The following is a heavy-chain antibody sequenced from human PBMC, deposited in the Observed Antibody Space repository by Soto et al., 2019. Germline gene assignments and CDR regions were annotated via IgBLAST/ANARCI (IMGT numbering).Heavy chain of an antibody. Sequence: GGSLRLSCAASGFTVNAYEMNWVRQAPGKGLEWVSYISSSGTTIYCADSVKGRFTISRDNAQNSLFLQMNSLRAEEKAVYYCARDSGYGSVDSVNHYLDYWGHGTLVTVSS. CDR3: ARDSGYGSVDSVNHYLDY. J-gene: IGHJ4*01. V-gene: IGHV3-48*03. CDR1: GFTVNAYE. D-gene: IGHD3-10*01. CDR2: ISSSGTTI.